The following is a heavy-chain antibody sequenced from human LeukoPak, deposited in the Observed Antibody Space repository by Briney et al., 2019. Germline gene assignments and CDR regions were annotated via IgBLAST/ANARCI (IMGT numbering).Heavy chain of an antibody. CDR3: ARVGSSGHYYFDY. CDR2: IYYSGST. CDR1: GGSISSYY. J-gene: IGHJ4*02. V-gene: IGHV4-59*01. D-gene: IGHD6-19*01. Sequence: SETQSLTCTVSGGSISSYYWSWIRQPPRKGLEWIGYIYYSGSTNYNPSLKSRVTISVDTSKNQFSLKLSSVTAADTAVYYCARVGSSGHYYFDYWGQGTLVTVSS.